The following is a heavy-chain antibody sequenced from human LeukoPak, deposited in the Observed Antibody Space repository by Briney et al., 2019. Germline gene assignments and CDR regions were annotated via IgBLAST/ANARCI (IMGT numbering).Heavy chain of an antibody. D-gene: IGHD1-26*01. CDR3: TRDGGSFCDFDY. V-gene: IGHV3-64*02. CDR1: GFSFRDYA. CDR2: INRDGRIT. Sequence: GGSLRLSCVASGFSFRDYAIHWVRQAPGKGLGYVSVINRDGRITYYADSVKGRFTMSRDNSKNTVYLQMGSLRSEDMAVYYCTRDGGSFCDFDYWGQGALVTVSS. J-gene: IGHJ4*02.